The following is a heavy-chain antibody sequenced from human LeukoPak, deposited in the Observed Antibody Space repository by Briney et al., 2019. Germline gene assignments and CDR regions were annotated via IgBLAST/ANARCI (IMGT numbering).Heavy chain of an antibody. Sequence: GGSLRLSCGASGFTFSDYHMNWIRQAPGRGLEWVSYISASGSIRYYADSVKGRFTISRDNAKNSQYLQMNSLRAEDTAVYYCAREPYYYGAGTPLIDYWGQGTLVTVSS. CDR1: GFTFSDYH. CDR2: ISASGSIR. CDR3: AREPYYYGAGTPLIDY. V-gene: IGHV3-11*04. D-gene: IGHD3-10*01. J-gene: IGHJ4*02.